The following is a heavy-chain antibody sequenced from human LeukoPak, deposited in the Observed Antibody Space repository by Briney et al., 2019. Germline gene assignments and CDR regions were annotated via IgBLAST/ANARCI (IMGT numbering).Heavy chain of an antibody. V-gene: IGHV3-30*02. CDR1: GFTFSSYG. J-gene: IGHJ6*03. CDR3: AKDGRLCSSTSCHYYYYYMDV. Sequence: GGSLRLSCAASGFTFSSYGMHWVRQAPGKGLEWVAFIRYDGSNKYYADSVKGRFTISRDNSKNTLYLQMNSLRVEDTAVYYCAKDGRLCSSTSCHYYYYYMDVWGKGTTVTISS. CDR2: IRYDGSNK. D-gene: IGHD2-2*01.